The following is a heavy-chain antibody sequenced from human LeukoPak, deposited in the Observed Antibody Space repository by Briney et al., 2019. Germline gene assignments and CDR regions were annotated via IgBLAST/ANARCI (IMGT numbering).Heavy chain of an antibody. D-gene: IGHD2-2*01. V-gene: IGHV1-2*02. CDR1: GYTFTGYY. Sequence: ASVKVSCKASGYTFTGYYMHWVRQAPGQGLEWMGWINPNSGGTNYAQKFQGRVTMTRDTSISTAYMELSRLRSDDTAVYYCARDGDIVVVPDYGMDVWGQGTTVTVSS. CDR2: INPNSGGT. J-gene: IGHJ6*02. CDR3: ARDGDIVVVPDYGMDV.